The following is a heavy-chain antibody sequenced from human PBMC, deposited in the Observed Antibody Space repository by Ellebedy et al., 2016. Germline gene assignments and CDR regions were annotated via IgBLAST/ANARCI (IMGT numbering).Heavy chain of an antibody. CDR3: ARHRYCSGGSCYSELDY. CDR1: GYSFTSYW. CDR2: IYPGDSDT. D-gene: IGHD2-15*01. Sequence: GESLKISCKGSGYSFTSYWIGWVRQMPGKGLEWMGIIYPGDSDTRYSPSFQGQVTISADKSISTAYLQWSSLKASDTAMYYCARHRYCSGGSCYSELDYWGQGTLVTVSS. V-gene: IGHV5-51*01. J-gene: IGHJ4*02.